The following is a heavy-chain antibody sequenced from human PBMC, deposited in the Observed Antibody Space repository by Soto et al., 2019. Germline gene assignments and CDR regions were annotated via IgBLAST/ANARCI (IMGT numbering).Heavy chain of an antibody. Sequence: PGGSLRLSCAASGFTFSSPAISWVRQAPGKGLEWVSAVSANGQGIYYADSVRGRFTISRDNSKNTVFLHMDSLSAEDTAVYYCAKDRHYPRDYFHYWGQGTLVTVSS. J-gene: IGHJ4*02. CDR1: GFTFSSPA. D-gene: IGHD3-10*01. V-gene: IGHV3-23*01. CDR2: VSANGQGI. CDR3: AKDRHYPRDYFHY.